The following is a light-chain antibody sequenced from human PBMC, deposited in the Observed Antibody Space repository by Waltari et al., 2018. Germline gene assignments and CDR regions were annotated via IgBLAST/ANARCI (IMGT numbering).Light chain of an antibody. Sequence: AIQMTQSPSSLSASIGDRVTITCRASQGIRNDLGWYQQKPGKVHKLLIYAASRLQSGVPSRFSGSGSGTDFTLTISSLQPEDFATYYCLQDYSYPRTFGQGTKVEI. CDR3: LQDYSYPRT. CDR1: QGIRND. J-gene: IGKJ1*01. V-gene: IGKV1-6*01. CDR2: AAS.